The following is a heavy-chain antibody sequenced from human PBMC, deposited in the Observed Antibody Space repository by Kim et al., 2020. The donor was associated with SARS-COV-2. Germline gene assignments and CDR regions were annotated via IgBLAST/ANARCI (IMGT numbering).Heavy chain of an antibody. D-gene: IGHD3-3*01. CDR3: ARLERVLSGGGFDD. Sequence: SETLSLTCTVSGSSISSYYWSWIRQPPGKGLEWVGYIYYSGSTNYNPSLKSRVTISVDASKNQFSLKLRSVTAADTAVYYCARLERVLSGGGFDDWGRGT. CDR1: GSSISSYY. CDR2: IYYSGST. J-gene: IGHJ4*02. V-gene: IGHV4-59*08.